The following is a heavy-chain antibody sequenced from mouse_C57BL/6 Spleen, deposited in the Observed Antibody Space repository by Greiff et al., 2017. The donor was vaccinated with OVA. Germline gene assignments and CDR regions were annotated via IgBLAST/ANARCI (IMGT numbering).Heavy chain of an antibody. CDR2: INPNNGGT. V-gene: IGHV1-26*01. Sequence: EVQLQQSGPELVKPGASVKISCKASGYTFTDYYMNWVKQSPGQSLEWIGDINPNNGGTSYNQKFKGKATLTVDKSSSTAYMELRSLTSEDSAVYYCARLDDYPAFAYWGQGTLVTVSA. CDR1: GYTFTDYY. CDR3: ARLDDYPAFAY. D-gene: IGHD2-4*01. J-gene: IGHJ3*01.